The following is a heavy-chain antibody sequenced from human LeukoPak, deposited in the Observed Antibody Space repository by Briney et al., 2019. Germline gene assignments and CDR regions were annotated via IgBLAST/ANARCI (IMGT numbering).Heavy chain of an antibody. V-gene: IGHV1-2*02. Sequence: ASVKVSCKASGYTFTGYYIHWVRQAPGQGLEWMGWINPNSGGTKYAQKFQGRVTMTRDTSISTAYMELNRLISDDTAVYYCARVESLYCSSGSCYDYWGREPWSPSPQ. D-gene: IGHD2-15*01. CDR2: INPNSGGT. CDR3: ARVESLYCSSGSCYDY. CDR1: GYTFTGYY. J-gene: IGHJ4*02.